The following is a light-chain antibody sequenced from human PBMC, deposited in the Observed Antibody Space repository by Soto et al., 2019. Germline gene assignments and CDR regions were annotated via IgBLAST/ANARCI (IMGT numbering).Light chain of an antibody. CDR3: QQYGSSPQT. CDR2: GAS. J-gene: IGKJ1*01. V-gene: IGKV3-20*01. CDR1: ESVSSTF. Sequence: EIVLTQSPGTLALSPGERAALSCRASESVSSTFLAWYQQKPGQAPRLLIYGASSRATDVPHRFSGSGSGTDFTLTISRLEPEDFAVYYYQQYGSSPQTFGQGTKVDIK.